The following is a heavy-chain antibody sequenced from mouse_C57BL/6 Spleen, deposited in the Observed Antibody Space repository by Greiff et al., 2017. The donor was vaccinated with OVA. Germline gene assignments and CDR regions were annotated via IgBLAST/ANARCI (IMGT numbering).Heavy chain of an antibody. CDR3: ARIDYGNYGLDY. CDR1: GYTFTSYW. V-gene: IGHV1-55*01. CDR2: IYPGSGST. D-gene: IGHD2-1*01. J-gene: IGHJ2*01. Sequence: QVQLQQPGAELVKPGASVKMSCKASGYTFTSYWITWVKQRPGQGLEWIGDIYPGSGSTNYNEKFKSKATLTVDTSSSTAYMQLSSLTSEDSAVYYCARIDYGNYGLDYWGQGTTLTVAS.